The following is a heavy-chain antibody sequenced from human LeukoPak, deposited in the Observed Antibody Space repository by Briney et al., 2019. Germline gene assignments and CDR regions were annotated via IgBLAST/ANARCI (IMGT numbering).Heavy chain of an antibody. CDR3: ARVPYVFDL. V-gene: IGHV3-74*01. CDR1: GFTFSNYW. Sequence: GGSLRLSCAASGFTFSNYWVHWVRQAPGKELVWVSRINRDGSSTDYLDSVKGRFTISRDNARNTLYLQMNSLRAEDTAVYYCARVPYVFDLWGQGTMVTVSS. CDR2: INRDGSST. J-gene: IGHJ3*01.